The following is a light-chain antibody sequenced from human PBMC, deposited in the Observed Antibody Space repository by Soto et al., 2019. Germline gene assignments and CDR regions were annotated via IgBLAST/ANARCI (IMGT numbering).Light chain of an antibody. CDR3: QSYDSSLSGFWV. J-gene: IGLJ3*02. Sequence: QSVLTQPPSVSGAPGQRVTISCTWSSSNIGAGYDVHWYQQLPGTAPKLLIYGNSNRPSGVPDRFSGSKSGTSASLAITGLQAEDEADYYCQSYDSSLSGFWVFGGGTQLTVL. CDR2: GNS. CDR1: SSNIGAGYD. V-gene: IGLV1-40*01.